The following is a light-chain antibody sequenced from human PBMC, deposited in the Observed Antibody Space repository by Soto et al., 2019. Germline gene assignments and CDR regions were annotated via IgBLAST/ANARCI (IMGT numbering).Light chain of an antibody. Sequence: VLTQPPSVSVAPGKTARITCGGNNIGSKSVHWYQQKPGQAPVLVIYYDSDRPSGIPERFSGSNSANTATLTISRVEAGDEADYYCQVWDSSSDHVVFGGGTKLTVL. CDR1: NIGSKS. J-gene: IGLJ2*01. CDR2: YDS. V-gene: IGLV3-21*04. CDR3: QVWDSSSDHVV.